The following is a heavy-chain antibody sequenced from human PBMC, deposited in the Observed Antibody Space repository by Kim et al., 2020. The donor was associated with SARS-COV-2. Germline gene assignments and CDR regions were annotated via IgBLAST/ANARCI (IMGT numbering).Heavy chain of an antibody. J-gene: IGHJ3*02. CDR2: IIPIFGTA. Sequence: SVKVSCKASGGTFSSYAISWVRQAPGQGLEWMGGIIPIFGTANYAQKFQGRVTITADESTSTAYMELSSLRSEDTAEYYCAREGGNGGAFDIWGQGTMVTVSS. CDR3: AREGGNGGAFDI. V-gene: IGHV1-69*13. CDR1: GGTFSSYA. D-gene: IGHD3-16*01.